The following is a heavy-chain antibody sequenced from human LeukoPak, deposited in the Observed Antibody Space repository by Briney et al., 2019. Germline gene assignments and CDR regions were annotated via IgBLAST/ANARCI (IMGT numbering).Heavy chain of an antibody. Sequence: GASVKVSCKASGGTFSSYAISWVRQAPGQGLEWMGRTIPILAIANYAQKFQGRVTITADKSTSTAYMELSSLRSEDTAVYYCAREYGGDFDYWGQGTLVTVSS. CDR2: TIPILAIA. D-gene: IGHD4-23*01. CDR3: AREYGGDFDY. CDR1: GGTFSSYA. J-gene: IGHJ4*02. V-gene: IGHV1-69*04.